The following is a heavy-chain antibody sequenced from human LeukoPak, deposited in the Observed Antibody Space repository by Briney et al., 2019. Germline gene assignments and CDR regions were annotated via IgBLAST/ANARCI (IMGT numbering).Heavy chain of an antibody. CDR3: ARTPRYFDL. CDR2: IYYSGST. V-gene: IGHV4-59*01. Sequence: SETLSLTCTVSGGPISSYYWSWLRQPPGKGLECIGYIYYSGSTNYNPSLKSRVTISVDTSKNQFSLNLSSVTAADTAVYYCARTPRYFDLWGQGTLVTVSS. D-gene: IGHD3-9*01. J-gene: IGHJ4*02. CDR1: GGPISSYY.